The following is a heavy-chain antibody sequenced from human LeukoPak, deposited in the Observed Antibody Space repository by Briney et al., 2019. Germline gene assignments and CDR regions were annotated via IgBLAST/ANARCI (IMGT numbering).Heavy chain of an antibody. V-gene: IGHV4-59*12. CDR1: GGSMSPYH. Sequence: SETLSLTCTVSGGSMSPYHWGWIRQPPGKGLEWTGYIYYSGSTNYNPSLKSRVTISVDTSKNQFSLKLSSVTAADTAVYYCAKATRITGQTGKFDPWGQGTLVTVSS. CDR2: IYYSGST. J-gene: IGHJ5*02. CDR3: AKATRITGQTGKFDP. D-gene: IGHD1-20*01.